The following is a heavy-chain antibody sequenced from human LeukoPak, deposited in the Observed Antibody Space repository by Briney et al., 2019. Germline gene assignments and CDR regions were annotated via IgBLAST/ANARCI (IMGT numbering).Heavy chain of an antibody. J-gene: IGHJ4*02. Sequence: AGGSLRLSCAASGFTFDDYAMHWVRQAPGKGLEWVSGISWNSGSIGYADSVKGRFTISRDNAKNSLYLQMNSLRAEDTALYYCAKLGSSGYTHFDYWGQGTLVTVSS. CDR3: AKLGSSGYTHFDY. CDR2: ISWNSGSI. CDR1: GFTFDDYA. D-gene: IGHD3-3*01. V-gene: IGHV3-9*01.